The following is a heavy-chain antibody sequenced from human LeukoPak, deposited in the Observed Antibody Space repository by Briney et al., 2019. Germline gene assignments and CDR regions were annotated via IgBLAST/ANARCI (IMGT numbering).Heavy chain of an antibody. CDR3: ASLAADEHY. CDR2: ISSSGSTI. CDR1: GFTFSDYY. J-gene: IGHJ4*02. V-gene: IGHV3-11*01. Sequence: GGSLRLSCAASGFTFSDYYMSWIRQAPGKGLEWVSYISSSGSTIYYAASVKGRFTISRDHAKNSMYLQMNRLRAEETAVYYCASLAADEHYWGQGTLVTVSS.